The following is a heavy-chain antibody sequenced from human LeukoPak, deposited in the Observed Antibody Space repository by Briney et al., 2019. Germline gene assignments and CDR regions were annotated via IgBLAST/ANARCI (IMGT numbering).Heavy chain of an antibody. V-gene: IGHV3-48*01. D-gene: IGHD6-13*01. CDR2: IGPSSNAI. Sequence: GGSLRLSCAASGFTFSGYSMNWVRQAPGKGLEGVSYIGPSSNAIHYPDSVKGRFTISRDNSKNTLYLQMNSLRSDDTALYYCAKGGSSWSYYLDYWGQGTLVTVSS. J-gene: IGHJ4*02. CDR1: GFTFSGYS. CDR3: AKGGSSWSYYLDY.